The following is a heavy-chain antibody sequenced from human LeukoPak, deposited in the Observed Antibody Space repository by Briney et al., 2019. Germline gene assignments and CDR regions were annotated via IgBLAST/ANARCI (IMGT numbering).Heavy chain of an antibody. V-gene: IGHV1-69*05. Sequence: SVKVSCKASGGTFSSYAISWVRQAPGQGLEWMGGIIPIFGTANYAQKFQGRVTITTDESTSTAYMELSSLRSEDTAVYYCARSLSGSYYFDYWGQETLVTVSS. J-gene: IGHJ4*02. D-gene: IGHD1-26*01. CDR2: IIPIFGTA. CDR3: ARSLSGSYYFDY. CDR1: GGTFSSYA.